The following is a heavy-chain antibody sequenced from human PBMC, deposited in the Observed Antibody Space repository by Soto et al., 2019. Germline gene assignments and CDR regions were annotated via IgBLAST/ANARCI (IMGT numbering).Heavy chain of an antibody. D-gene: IGHD3-10*01. CDR1: GYTFSNYN. CDR3: AREAASDPSFYYHYMDV. V-gene: IGHV1-8*01. J-gene: IGHJ6*03. Sequence: AASVKVSCKASGYTFSNYNINWVRQASGQGLEWMGWMNPDSGNTGYAEKFQGRVTMTRNSSISTAYMELSGLRSEDTAVYYCAREAASDPSFYYHYMDVWGKGTTVTV. CDR2: MNPDSGNT.